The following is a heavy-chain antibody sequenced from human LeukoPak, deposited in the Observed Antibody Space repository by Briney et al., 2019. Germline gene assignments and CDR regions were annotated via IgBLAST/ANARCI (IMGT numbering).Heavy chain of an antibody. CDR3: AREEMGTKDY. J-gene: IGHJ4*02. CDR1: GYTFTSYG. V-gene: IGHV1-18*01. CDR2: ISAYNYNT. Sequence: ASVKVSCKASGYTFTSYGISWVQQAPGQGLEWMGWISAYNYNTNYAQKLQGRVTMTTDTSTSTAYMELSSLRSEDTAVYYCAREEMGTKDYWGQGTLVTVSS. D-gene: IGHD7-27*01.